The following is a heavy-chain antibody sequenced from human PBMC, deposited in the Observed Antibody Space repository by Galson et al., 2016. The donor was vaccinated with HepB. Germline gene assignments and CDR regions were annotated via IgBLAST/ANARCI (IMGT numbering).Heavy chain of an antibody. CDR3: ARDLSPRIGYSGSGTYGDAFDI. CDR1: GFTFSNYW. V-gene: IGHV3-7*01. Sequence: SLRLSCAASGFTFSNYWMTWVRQAPGKGLEWVANIKRDGRDSHSADSVKGRFTISRDDAKNSLYLQMNSLRVEDTAVHYCARDLSPRIGYSGSGTYGDAFDIWGQGTMVTVSS. CDR2: IKRDGRDS. J-gene: IGHJ3*02. D-gene: IGHD3-10*01.